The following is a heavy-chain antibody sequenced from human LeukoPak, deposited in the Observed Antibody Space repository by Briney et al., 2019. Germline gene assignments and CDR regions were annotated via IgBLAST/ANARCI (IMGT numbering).Heavy chain of an antibody. J-gene: IGHJ4*02. V-gene: IGHV4-4*02. D-gene: IGHD3-22*01. CDR1: GGSISNSNW. CDR2: IYHSGNT. Sequence: PSETLSLTCAVSGGSISNSNWWSWVRQPPGKGLEWIGEIYHSGNTSYNPSLKSRVTITIDTSKNQFSLELNSVTAADTALYFCTTLYYYDTTGYYWRGFDYWGQGALVTVSS. CDR3: TTLYYYDTTGYYWRGFDY.